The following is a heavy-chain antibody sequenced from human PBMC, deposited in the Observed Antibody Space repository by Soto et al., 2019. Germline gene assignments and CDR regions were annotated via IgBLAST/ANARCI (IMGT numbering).Heavy chain of an antibody. CDR3: ARGVTGTLDY. J-gene: IGHJ4*02. V-gene: IGHV3-33*01. D-gene: IGHD4-17*01. Sequence: GGSLRLSCAASGFNFTNYVFHWVRQAPGKGLEWVALTWYDGSHTYYADSVRGRFTISRDSSKSTLFLQMNSLRAEDTALYYCARGVTGTLDYWGQGTLVTVSS. CDR2: TWYDGSHT. CDR1: GFNFTNYV.